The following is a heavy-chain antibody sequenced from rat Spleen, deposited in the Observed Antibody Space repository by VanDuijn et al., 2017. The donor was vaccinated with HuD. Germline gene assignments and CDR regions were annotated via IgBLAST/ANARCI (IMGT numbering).Heavy chain of an antibody. V-gene: IGHV2-30*01. CDR3: TRTTVFDY. D-gene: IGHD1-6*01. CDR1: GFSLTSYN. CDR2: IWTGGST. Sequence: QVQLKESGPGLVQPSQTLSLTCTVSGFSLTSYNVHWVRQPTGKGLEWMGIIWTGGSTDYNSALKSRLSISRDTSKSQVFLKMNSLQTEDTAIYFCTRTTVFDYWGQGVMVTVSS. J-gene: IGHJ2*01.